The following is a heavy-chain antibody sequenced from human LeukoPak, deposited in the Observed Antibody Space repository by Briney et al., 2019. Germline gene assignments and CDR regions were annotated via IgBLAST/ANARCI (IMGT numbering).Heavy chain of an antibody. J-gene: IGHJ4*02. D-gene: IGHD3-22*01. V-gene: IGHV3-23*01. CDR3: AKVWDSSGYYSYFDY. CDR2: ISGSGGST. CDR1: GFTFSSYA. Sequence: GGSLRLSCAASGFTFSSYAMSWVRQAPGKGLEWVSAISGSGGSTYYADSVKGRFTISRDNSTNTLYLQMNSRRAEDTAVYYCAKVWDSSGYYSYFDYWGQGTLVTVSS.